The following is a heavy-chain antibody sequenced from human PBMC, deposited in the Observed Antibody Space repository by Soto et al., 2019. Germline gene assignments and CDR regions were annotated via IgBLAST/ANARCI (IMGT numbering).Heavy chain of an antibody. J-gene: IGHJ2*01. CDR3: ARRYCSGGSCYIGNWYFDL. CDR2: IYYSGST. CDR1: GGSISSYY. Sequence: SETLSLTCTASGGSISSYYWSWIRQPPGKRLEWIRYIYYSGSTNYNPSLKSRVTISVDTSKNPFSLKLSSVTAADTGVYYCARRYCSGGSCYIGNWYFDLWGRGTLVTVSS. D-gene: IGHD2-15*01. V-gene: IGHV4-59*08.